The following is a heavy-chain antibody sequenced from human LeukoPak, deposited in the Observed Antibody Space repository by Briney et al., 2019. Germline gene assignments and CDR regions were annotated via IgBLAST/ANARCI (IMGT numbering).Heavy chain of an antibody. CDR1: GGTFSSYA. CDR3: AREPPSIAALDY. V-gene: IGHV1-69*04. J-gene: IGHJ4*02. Sequence: ASVKVSCKASGGTFSSYAISWVRQAPGQGLEWMGRIIPILGIANYAQKFQGRVTITVDKSTSTAYMKLSSLRSEDTAVYYRAREPPSIAALDYWGQGTLVTVSS. CDR2: IIPILGIA. D-gene: IGHD6-6*01.